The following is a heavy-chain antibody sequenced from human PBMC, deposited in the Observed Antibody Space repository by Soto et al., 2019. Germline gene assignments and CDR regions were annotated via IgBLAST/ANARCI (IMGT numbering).Heavy chain of an antibody. V-gene: IGHV3-23*01. Sequence: EVQLLESGGGLVQPGGSLRLSCVASGFSFSDRAMAWVRQAPGKGLVWVSDISSDGGGTFYADSVKGRFTISRDNVKKTVHLQMNRLRDEDTATYYCAKRRGQQLENWQFDVWGRGSLVSVAS. J-gene: IGHJ2*01. D-gene: IGHD1-1*01. CDR3: AKRRGQQLENWQFDV. CDR1: GFSFSDRA. CDR2: ISSDGGGT.